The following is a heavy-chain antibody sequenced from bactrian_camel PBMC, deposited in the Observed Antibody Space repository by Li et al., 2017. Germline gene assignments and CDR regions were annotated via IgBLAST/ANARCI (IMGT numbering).Heavy chain of an antibody. CDR2: INSSGRRP. V-gene: IGHV3S40*01. CDR1: GFSASAFA. J-gene: IGHJ4*01. D-gene: IGHD2*01. Sequence: VESGGGLVQPGGSLRVSCATSGFSASAFAMHWVRQAPGEGLEWVSGINSSGRRPYYSDSVKGRFTISQDNDKKMVYLEMNSLKPEDTAMYYCRIALGVICSPGYSLDYWCQGTQVTVS. CDR3: RIALGVICSPGYSLDY.